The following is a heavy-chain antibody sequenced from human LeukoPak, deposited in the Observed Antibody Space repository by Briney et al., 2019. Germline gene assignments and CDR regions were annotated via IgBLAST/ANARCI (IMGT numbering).Heavy chain of an antibody. CDR2: TYYRSKWYN. Sequence: SQTLSLTCAISGDSVSSNSAAWNWIRQSPSRGLEWLGRTYYRSKWYNDYAVSVKSRITINPGTSKNQFSLQLNSVTPEDTAVYYCAREKKGRGSGWYPFDYWGQGTLVTVSS. CDR1: GDSVSSNSAA. CDR3: AREKKGRGSGWYPFDY. V-gene: IGHV6-1*01. J-gene: IGHJ4*02. D-gene: IGHD6-19*01.